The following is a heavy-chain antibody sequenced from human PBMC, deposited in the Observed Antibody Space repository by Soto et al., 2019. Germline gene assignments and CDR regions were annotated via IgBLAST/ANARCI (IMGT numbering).Heavy chain of an antibody. CDR1: GFTFSSYA. CDR3: ARRGSGSYYDS. CDR2: ISGSGGST. V-gene: IGHV3-23*01. J-gene: IGHJ4*02. Sequence: EVQLLESGGGLVQPGGSLRLSCAASGFTFSSYAMRWVRQAPVKGLEWVSAISGSGGSTYYADSVKGRFTISRDNSKNTLYLEMNRLGAEDTAVYYCARRGSGSYYDSWGQGTLVTVSS. D-gene: IGHD1-26*01.